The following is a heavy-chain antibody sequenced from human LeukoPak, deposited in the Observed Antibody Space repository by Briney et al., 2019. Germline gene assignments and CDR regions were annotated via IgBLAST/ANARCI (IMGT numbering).Heavy chain of an antibody. D-gene: IGHD5-24*01. Sequence: SETLSLTCTVSGGSISSYYWSWIRQPPGKGLEWIGYIFFSGSTTYNPSLKSRVTISVDTSKNQFTLKLSSVTAADTAVYYWARRSKDGYNFDYWGQGTLVTVSS. V-gene: IGHV4-59*08. CDR2: IFFSGST. CDR3: ARRSKDGYNFDY. CDR1: GGSISSYY. J-gene: IGHJ4*02.